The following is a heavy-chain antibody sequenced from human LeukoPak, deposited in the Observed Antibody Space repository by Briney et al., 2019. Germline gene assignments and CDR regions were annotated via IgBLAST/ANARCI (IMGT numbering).Heavy chain of an antibody. D-gene: IGHD3-16*02. J-gene: IGHJ4*02. CDR2: MNPNSGNT. CDR1: GYTFTSYD. CDR3: ARQPSANYDYVWGSYRHPDY. V-gene: IGHV1-8*01. Sequence: VASVKVSCKASGYTFTSYDINWVRQATGQGLEWMEWMNPNSGNTGYAQKFQGRVTMTRNTSISTAYMELRSLRFDDTAVYYCARQPSANYDYVWGSYRHPDYWGQGTLVTVSS.